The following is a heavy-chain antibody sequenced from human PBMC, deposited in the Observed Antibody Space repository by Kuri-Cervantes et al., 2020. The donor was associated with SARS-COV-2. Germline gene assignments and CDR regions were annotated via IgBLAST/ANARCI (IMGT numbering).Heavy chain of an antibody. Sequence: ESLKISCTVSGGSISSSSYYWDWIRQPPGKGLEWIGNIHYTGSAYYTWSLKSRVTISVDTSKNQFSLKLNSVTAADTAVYYCARRGGATYYFDYWGQGTLVTVSS. CDR1: GGSISSSSYY. CDR3: ARRGGATYYFDY. J-gene: IGHJ4*02. CDR2: IHYTGSA. V-gene: IGHV4-39*01. D-gene: IGHD1-26*01.